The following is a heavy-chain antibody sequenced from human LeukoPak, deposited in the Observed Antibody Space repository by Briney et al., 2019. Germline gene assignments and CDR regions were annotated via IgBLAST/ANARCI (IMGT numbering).Heavy chain of an antibody. CDR2: IIPILGIA. Sequence: SVKVSCKASVGTFSSYAISSVRQGPGQGLEWMRRIIPILGIANYAQKFQGRVTITADKSTSTAYMELSSLRSEDTAVYYCAMIAAAGTGVGYWGQGTLVTVSS. D-gene: IGHD6-13*01. V-gene: IGHV1-69*04. J-gene: IGHJ4*02. CDR1: VGTFSSYA. CDR3: AMIAAAGTGVGY.